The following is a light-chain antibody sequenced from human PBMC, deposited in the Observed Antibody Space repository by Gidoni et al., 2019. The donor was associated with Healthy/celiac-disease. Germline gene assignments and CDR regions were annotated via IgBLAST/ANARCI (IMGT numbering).Light chain of an antibody. CDR2: AAS. CDR3: QQSYSTVA. Sequence: DIQMTQSPSSLSASVGDRVTITCRASQSISSYLNWYQQKPGKAPKLLIYAASSLQSGVPSRFSGSGSGTDFTLTISSLQPEDFATYYCQQSYSTVAFGPXTKVDIK. CDR1: QSISSY. J-gene: IGKJ3*01. V-gene: IGKV1-39*01.